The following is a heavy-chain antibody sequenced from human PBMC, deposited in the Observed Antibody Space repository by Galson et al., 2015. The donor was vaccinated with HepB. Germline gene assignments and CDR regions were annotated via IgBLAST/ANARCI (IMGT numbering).Heavy chain of an antibody. CDR1: GYTFTGHY. V-gene: IGHV1-2*02. Sequence: SVKVSCKASGYTFTGHYMHWVRQAPGQGLEWMGWINPNSGGTNYAQKFQGRVTMTRDTSISTACMELSRLKSDDTAVYFCARSSPHLDYWGQGTLVTVSS. J-gene: IGHJ4*02. D-gene: IGHD6-6*01. CDR2: INPNSGGT. CDR3: ARSSPHLDY.